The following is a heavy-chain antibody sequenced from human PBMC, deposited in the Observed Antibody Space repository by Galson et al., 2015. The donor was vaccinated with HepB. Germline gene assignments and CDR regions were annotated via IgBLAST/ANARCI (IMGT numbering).Heavy chain of an antibody. V-gene: IGHV1-69*13. Sequence: SVKVSCKASGGTCSSCGFSWVRQAPGLGLEWMGGIIPVFGVAHYAQKFQDRVTITADESPTTAYMELSGLRSDDTAIYYCASSQTTYDYGDSDNYPYNMDVWGQGTTVTVSS. CDR3: ASSQTTYDYGDSDNYPYNMDV. J-gene: IGHJ6*02. CDR2: IIPVFGVA. CDR1: GGTCSSCG. D-gene: IGHD4-17*01.